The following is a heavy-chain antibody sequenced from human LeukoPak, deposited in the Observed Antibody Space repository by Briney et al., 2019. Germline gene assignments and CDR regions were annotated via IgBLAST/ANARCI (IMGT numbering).Heavy chain of an antibody. CDR1: GYTFIVYY. CDR2: VNPNSGGA. V-gene: IGHV1-2*02. CDR3: ARGLYGDWFDP. Sequence: ASVKVSCKASGYTFIVYYINWVRQAPGQGLEWMGWVNPNSGGANYAQKFQGRVTMTRDTSISTAYMELSRLRSDDTAVYYCARGLYGDWFDPWGQGTLVTVSS. D-gene: IGHD2-2*02. J-gene: IGHJ5*02.